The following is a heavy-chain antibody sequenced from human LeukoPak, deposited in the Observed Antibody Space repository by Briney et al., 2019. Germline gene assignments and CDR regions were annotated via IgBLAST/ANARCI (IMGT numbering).Heavy chain of an antibody. V-gene: IGHV1-46*01. Sequence: ASVKVSCKASGYTFTSYYMHWVRQAPGQGLEWMGIINPSGGSTSYAQKFQGRVTMTRDTSTSTVYMELSSLRSEDTAVYYCARDLEITIFGVVYAFDIWGQGTMVTVSS. CDR1: GYTFTSYY. J-gene: IGHJ3*02. D-gene: IGHD3-3*01. CDR2: INPSGGST. CDR3: ARDLEITIFGVVYAFDI.